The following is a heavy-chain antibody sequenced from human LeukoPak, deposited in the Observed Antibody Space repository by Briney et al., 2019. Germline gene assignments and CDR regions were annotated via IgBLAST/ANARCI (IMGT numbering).Heavy chain of an antibody. CDR2: IYPDDSET. Sequence: HGESLKISCEGSGYTFTNYWIGWVRQMPGKGLEWMGSIYPDDSETTYSPSFQGQVTISVDKSIRTAYLHWSSLKASDTAIYYCARRGSTETFILCGPSSHFDYWGQGTLVTVSS. V-gene: IGHV5-51*01. CDR1: GYTFTNYW. CDR3: ARRGSTETFILCGPSSHFDY. J-gene: IGHJ4*02. D-gene: IGHD2/OR15-2a*01.